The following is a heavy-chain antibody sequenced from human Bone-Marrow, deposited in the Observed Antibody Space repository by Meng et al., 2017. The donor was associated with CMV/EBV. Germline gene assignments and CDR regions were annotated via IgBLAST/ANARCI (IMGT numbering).Heavy chain of an antibody. Sequence: KVSCKGSGYSFPNYWIGWVRQMPGKGLEWMAIIYPGDSDTRYSPSFQGQVTISADKSISTAYLQWSSLKASDSAMYYCARHPQPGSDWYFALWGRGTLVTVSS. CDR3: ARHPQPGSDWYFAL. J-gene: IGHJ2*01. V-gene: IGHV5-51*01. CDR1: GYSFPNYW. CDR2: IYPGDSDT. D-gene: IGHD2-15*01.